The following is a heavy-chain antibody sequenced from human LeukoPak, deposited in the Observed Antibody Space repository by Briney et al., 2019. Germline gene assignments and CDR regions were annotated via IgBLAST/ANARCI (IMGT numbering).Heavy chain of an antibody. J-gene: IGHJ6*02. CDR1: GGPISSYY. CDR3: ARLSIQPEDYGMDV. V-gene: IGHV4-59*08. Sequence: SETLSLTCTVSGGPISSYYWSWIRQPPGKGLEWIGYIYYSGSTNYNPSLKSRVTISVDTSKNQFSLKLSSVTAADTAVYYCARLSIQPEDYGMDVWGQGTTVTVSS. D-gene: IGHD5-18*01. CDR2: IYYSGST.